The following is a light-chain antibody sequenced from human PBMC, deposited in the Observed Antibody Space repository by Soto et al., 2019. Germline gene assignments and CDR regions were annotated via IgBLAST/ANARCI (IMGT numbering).Light chain of an antibody. CDR2: KAS. J-gene: IGKJ1*01. CDR1: QTISSW. V-gene: IGKV1-5*03. Sequence: DIQMTQSPSTLSGSVGDRVTITCRASQTISSWLAWYQQKQGKAPKLLIYKASTLKSGVPSRFSGSGSGTEFTITISSLQPDDCATYYCQHYNSYSEAFGQGTKVDIK. CDR3: QHYNSYSEA.